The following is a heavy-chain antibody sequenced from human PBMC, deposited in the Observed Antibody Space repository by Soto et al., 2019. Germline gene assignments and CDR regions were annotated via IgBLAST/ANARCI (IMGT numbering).Heavy chain of an antibody. V-gene: IGHV3-13*04. J-gene: IGHJ4*02. CDR1: GFTLSSYD. Sequence: EVQLVESGGGLVQLGGSLRLSCAASGFTLSSYDMHWVRQATGKGLEWVSGIGTAGDTYYPGSVKGRFTISRENAKNSWYLQMNSLRAGDTAVYYCARGRGADLDYCGQGTLVTVSS. D-gene: IGHD1-26*01. CDR2: IGTAGDT. CDR3: ARGRGADLDY.